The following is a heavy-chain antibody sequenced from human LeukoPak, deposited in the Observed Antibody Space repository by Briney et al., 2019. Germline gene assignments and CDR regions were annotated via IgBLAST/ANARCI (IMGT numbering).Heavy chain of an antibody. D-gene: IGHD5-18*01. CDR1: GFTFSSYA. CDR2: ISGSGGST. CDR3: AKGYVDTAMVPVYYYYYYGMDV. J-gene: IGHJ6*01. V-gene: IGHV3-23*01. Sequence: GGSLRLSCAASGFTFSSYAMSWVRQAPGKGLEWVSAISGSGGSTYYADSVKGRFTISRDNSKNTLYLQMNSLRAEDTAVYYCAKGYVDTAMVPVYYYYYYGMDVWGQGTTVTVSS.